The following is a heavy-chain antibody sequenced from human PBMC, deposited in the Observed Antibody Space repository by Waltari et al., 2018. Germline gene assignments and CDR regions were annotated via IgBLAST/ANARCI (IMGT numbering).Heavy chain of an antibody. CDR3: ARDEYSYSY. CDR2: IADSNAM. J-gene: IGHJ4*02. V-gene: IGHV3-11*01. CDR1: GFTVSDYY. D-gene: IGHD5-18*01. Sequence: QVQLVESGGGLVGPGGSLVLSCSASGFTVSDYYMTWIRQAPGKVLEWVAYIADSNAMYYADSVKGRFTMSRDNAKNSLHLQMDSLRAEDAGVYYCARDEYSYSYWGQGTLVTVSS.